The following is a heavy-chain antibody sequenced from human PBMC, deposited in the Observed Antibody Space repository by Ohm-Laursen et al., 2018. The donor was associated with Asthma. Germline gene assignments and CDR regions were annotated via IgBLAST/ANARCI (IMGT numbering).Heavy chain of an antibody. Sequence: SQTLSLTCTVSGDSISSGNNYWSWIRQHPGKGLEWIGYIYYSGITYSNPSLRSRVSISVDTSKNQFSLKLSSVTAADTAVYYCARDSSRYCSGGSCYWAFDYWGQGTLVTVSS. CDR2: IYYSGIT. CDR3: ARDSSRYCSGGSCYWAFDY. CDR1: GDSISSGNNY. D-gene: IGHD2-15*01. J-gene: IGHJ4*02. V-gene: IGHV4-31*03.